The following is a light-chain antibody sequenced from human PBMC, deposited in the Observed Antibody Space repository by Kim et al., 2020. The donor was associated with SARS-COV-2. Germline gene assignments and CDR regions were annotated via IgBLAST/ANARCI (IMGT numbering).Light chain of an antibody. V-gene: IGKV1-33*01. CDR2: DAS. Sequence: DVQMTQSPSSLSASVGDRVTITCHASQDINNCLKWYQQKPGKAPKLLIYDASNLETGVPARFSGSGSGTDFTFTISSLQPDDIATYYRQKHNGLPVFGQGTKLEIK. J-gene: IGKJ5*01. CDR3: QKHNGLPV. CDR1: QDINNC.